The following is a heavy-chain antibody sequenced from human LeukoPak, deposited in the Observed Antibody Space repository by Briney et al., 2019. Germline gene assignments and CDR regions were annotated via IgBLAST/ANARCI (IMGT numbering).Heavy chain of an antibody. Sequence: PGGSLRLSCAASGFTFSSYEMNWVRQAPGKGLEWVSYISSSGSTIYYADSVKGRFTISRDNAKNSLYPQMNSLRAEDTAVYYCARAKSVDTAMWFDPWGQGTLVTVSS. CDR2: ISSSGSTI. V-gene: IGHV3-48*03. CDR1: GFTFSSYE. J-gene: IGHJ5*02. D-gene: IGHD5-18*01. CDR3: ARAKSVDTAMWFDP.